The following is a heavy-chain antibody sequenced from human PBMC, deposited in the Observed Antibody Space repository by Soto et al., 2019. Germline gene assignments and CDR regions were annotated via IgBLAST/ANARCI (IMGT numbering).Heavy chain of an antibody. D-gene: IGHD2-2*01. J-gene: IGHJ3*01. CDR1: GYTFTDYD. V-gene: IGHV1-8*01. Sequence: SVKVSCKTSGYTFTDYDINWVRQATGQGLEWMGWMNPNSGNTGYAQKFQGRVSMTRNTATSTAYMELSSLRSDDTAIYYCARDSSTTNPVWGQGTMVTVSS. CDR3: ARDSSTTNPV. CDR2: MNPNSGNT.